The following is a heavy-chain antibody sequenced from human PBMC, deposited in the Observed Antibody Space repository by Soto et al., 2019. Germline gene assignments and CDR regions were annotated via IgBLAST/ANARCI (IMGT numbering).Heavy chain of an antibody. CDR1: GGSISSSSYY. Sequence: PSETLSLTCTVSGGSISSSSYYWGWIRQPPGKGLEWIGSIYYSGSTYYNPSLKSRVTISVDTSKNQFSLKLSSVTAADTAVYYCARHAYDSSGYYSYYYGMDVWGQGTTVTVS. CDR3: ARHAYDSSGYYSYYYGMDV. J-gene: IGHJ6*02. CDR2: IYYSGST. D-gene: IGHD3-22*01. V-gene: IGHV4-39*01.